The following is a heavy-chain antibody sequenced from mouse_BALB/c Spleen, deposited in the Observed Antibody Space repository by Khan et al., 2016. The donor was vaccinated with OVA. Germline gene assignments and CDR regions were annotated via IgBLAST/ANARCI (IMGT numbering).Heavy chain of an antibody. CDR1: GYSITSGYG. Sequence: EVQLVESGPGLVKPSQSLSLTCTVTGYSITSGYGWNWIRQFPGNKLEWMGYISYNGSTNFNPSLKSRITLTRDTSKNQAFLQLNSVTTEDTATYYCARTARIKYWGRGTTLTVSA. V-gene: IGHV3-2*02. D-gene: IGHD1-2*01. J-gene: IGHJ2*01. CDR3: ARTARIKY. CDR2: ISYNGST.